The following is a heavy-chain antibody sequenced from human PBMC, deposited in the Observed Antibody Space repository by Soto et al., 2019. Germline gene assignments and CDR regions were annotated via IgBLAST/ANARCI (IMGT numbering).Heavy chain of an antibody. CDR1: GFSLTTSGVG. CDR3: AHRLTLNSDWNYGRFDY. J-gene: IGHJ4*02. V-gene: IGHV2-5*02. D-gene: IGHD1-7*01. Sequence: QITLKESGPALVKPTQTLTLTCTFSGFSLTTSGVGVGWIPQPPGKALEWLALIYWDDDKRYCPPLRSRLTISKDPSRNQVVLTMANMDPVDTATYFCAHRLTLNSDWNYGRFDYWGQGALVTVSS. CDR2: IYWDDDK.